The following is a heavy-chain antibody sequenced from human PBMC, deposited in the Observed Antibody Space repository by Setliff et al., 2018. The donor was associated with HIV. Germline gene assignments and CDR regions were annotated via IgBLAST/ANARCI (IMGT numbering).Heavy chain of an antibody. J-gene: IGHJ5*02. Sequence: PSETLSLTCTVSGGSISSGGYYWSWIRQHPGKGLEWVGYIYYSGSTYYNPSLKSRVTISVDTSKNQFSLKLSSVTAADTAGYYCARAAGTFNWFDPWGQGTLVTVSS. CDR2: IYYSGST. CDR1: GGSISSGGYY. CDR3: ARAAGTFNWFDP. V-gene: IGHV4-31*03. D-gene: IGHD1-1*01.